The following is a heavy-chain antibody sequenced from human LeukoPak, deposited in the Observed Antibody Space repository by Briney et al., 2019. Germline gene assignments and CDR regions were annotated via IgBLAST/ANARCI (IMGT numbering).Heavy chain of an antibody. D-gene: IGHD5-24*01. V-gene: IGHV3-53*01. J-gene: IGHJ4*02. Sequence: GGSLRLSCAASGFTVNNNYMTWVRQAPGKGLEWVSVIYSNNITYYADSVKGRFTISRDNSKNTLYLQMNSLRAEDTAVYYCAKVGPRDGYREYYFDYWGQGTLVTVSS. CDR2: IYSNNIT. CDR3: AKVGPRDGYREYYFDY. CDR1: GFTVNNNY.